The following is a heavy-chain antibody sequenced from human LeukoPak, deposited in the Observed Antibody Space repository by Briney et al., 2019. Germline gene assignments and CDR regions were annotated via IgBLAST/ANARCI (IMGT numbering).Heavy chain of an antibody. CDR3: ARDRYYGTYGMDV. CDR1: GFTFSSYW. D-gene: IGHD3-10*01. CDR2: INSDGSST. J-gene: IGHJ6*02. Sequence: GVSLRLFCAASGFTFSSYWMHWVRQAPGKGLVGVSRINSDGSSTSYADSVKGRFTISRDKAKNTLYLQMNSLRAEDTAVYYCARDRYYGTYGMDVWGQGTTVTVSS. V-gene: IGHV3-74*01.